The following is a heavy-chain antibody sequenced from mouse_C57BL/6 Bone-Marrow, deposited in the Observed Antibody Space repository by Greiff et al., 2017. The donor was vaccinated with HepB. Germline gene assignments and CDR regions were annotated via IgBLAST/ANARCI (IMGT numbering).Heavy chain of an antibody. V-gene: IGHV1-20*01. CDR2: INPYNGDT. CDR3: ARSRGLRFDY. CDR1: GYSFTGYF. D-gene: IGHD2-2*01. Sequence: DVKLVESGPELVKPGDSVKISCKASGYSFTGYFMNWVMQSHGKSLEWIGRINPYNGDTFYNQKFKGKATLTVDKSSSTAHMELRSLTSEDSAVYYCARSRGLRFDYWGQGTTLTVSS. J-gene: IGHJ2*01.